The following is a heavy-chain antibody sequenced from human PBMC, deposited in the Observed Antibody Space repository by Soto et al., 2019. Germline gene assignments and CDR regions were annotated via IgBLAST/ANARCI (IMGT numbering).Heavy chain of an antibody. CDR1: GYTFTSYA. D-gene: IGHD6-13*01. CDR2: INAGNGNT. Sequence: ASVKVSCKASGYTFTSYAMHWVRQAPGQRLEWVGWINAGNGNTKYSQKFQGRVTITRDTSASTAYMELSSLRSEDTAVYYCARSSSSWYTPIHYFDYWGQGTLVTVSS. CDR3: ARSSSSWYTPIHYFDY. J-gene: IGHJ4*02. V-gene: IGHV1-3*01.